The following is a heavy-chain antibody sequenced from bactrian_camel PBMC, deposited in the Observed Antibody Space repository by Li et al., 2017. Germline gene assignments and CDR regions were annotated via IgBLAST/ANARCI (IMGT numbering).Heavy chain of an antibody. D-gene: IGHD7*01. Sequence: VQLVESGGGSVQAGGSLRLSCAATGYTYSKYCTGWFRQAPGKEPEAVVGIDRYGVIFYAYSVKGRFSVASDDAKSTLYLEMNSLKPEDTAKYYCLADPYRACEVRAGPGGGVIWAGSRTEGQGTQVTVS. V-gene: IGHV3S31*01. CDR2: IDRYGVI. J-gene: IGHJ4*01. CDR1: GYTYSKYC.